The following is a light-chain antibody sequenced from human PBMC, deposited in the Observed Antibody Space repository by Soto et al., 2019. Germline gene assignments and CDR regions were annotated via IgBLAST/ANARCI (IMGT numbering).Light chain of an antibody. CDR3: KQYNNWWT. V-gene: IGKV3-15*01. CDR1: QSVSSN. CDR2: GAS. Sequence: EIVMTQSPATLSVSPGERATLSCRASQSVSSNLAWYQQKPGQPPRLLIYGASTRANGIPARFSGSGSGTDLHLIISSLQYEDFAVYYCKQYNNWWTFGQGTKVEIK. J-gene: IGKJ1*01.